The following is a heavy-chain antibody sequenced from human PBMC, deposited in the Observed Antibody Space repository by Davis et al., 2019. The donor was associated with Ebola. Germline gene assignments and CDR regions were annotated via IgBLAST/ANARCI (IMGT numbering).Heavy chain of an antibody. J-gene: IGHJ5*02. CDR1: GFTFSYYG. V-gene: IGHV3-48*02. Sequence: ESLKISCAASGFTFSYYGMNWVRQAPGKGLEWISYISSDRHINYADSVKGRFTISIDNAKNSLYLQMNSLRDEDTAVYYCARDPYYYGSGYSYNLWLDPWGQGTLVTVSS. CDR3: ARDPYYYGSGYSYNLWLDP. CDR2: ISSDRHI. D-gene: IGHD3-10*01.